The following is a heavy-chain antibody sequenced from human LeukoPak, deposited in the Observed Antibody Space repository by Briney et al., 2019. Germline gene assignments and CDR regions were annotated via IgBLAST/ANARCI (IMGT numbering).Heavy chain of an antibody. V-gene: IGHV1-8*01. D-gene: IGHD2-15*01. J-gene: IGHJ4*02. Sequence: ASVKVSCKASGYTFTSYDINWVRQATGQGLEWMGWMNPNSGNTGYAQKFLGRVTMTRNTSISTAYMELSSLRSEDTAVYYCARIVTYCSGGSCYPGYYFDYWGQGTLVTVSS. CDR3: ARIVTYCSGGSCYPGYYFDY. CDR2: MNPNSGNT. CDR1: GYTFTSYD.